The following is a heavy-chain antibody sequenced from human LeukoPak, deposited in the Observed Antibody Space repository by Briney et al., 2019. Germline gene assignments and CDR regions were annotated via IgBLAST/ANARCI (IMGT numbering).Heavy chain of an antibody. CDR3: AREISGTYYDFWSGYYPPAYFDY. V-gene: IGHV3-11*01. Sequence: KPGGSLRLSCAASGFTFSDYYMSWIRQAPGKGLEWVSYISSSGSTIYYADSVKGRFTISRDNAKNSLYLQMNSLRAEDTAVYYCAREISGTYYDFWSGYYPPAYFDYWGQGTLVTVSS. D-gene: IGHD3-3*01. CDR2: ISSSGSTI. J-gene: IGHJ4*02. CDR1: GFTFSDYY.